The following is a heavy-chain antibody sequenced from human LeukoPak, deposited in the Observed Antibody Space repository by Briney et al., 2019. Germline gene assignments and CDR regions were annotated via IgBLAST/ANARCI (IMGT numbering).Heavy chain of an antibody. Sequence: SETLSLTCAVYGGSFSGYYWSWIRQPPGKGLEWIGEINHSGSTNYNPSLKSQITISVDTSKNQFSLNLNSVTAADTAVYYCARSTDFWSGFFDYWGQGNLVTVSS. CDR2: INHSGST. V-gene: IGHV4-34*01. CDR3: ARSTDFWSGFFDY. CDR1: GGSFSGYY. J-gene: IGHJ4*02. D-gene: IGHD3-3*01.